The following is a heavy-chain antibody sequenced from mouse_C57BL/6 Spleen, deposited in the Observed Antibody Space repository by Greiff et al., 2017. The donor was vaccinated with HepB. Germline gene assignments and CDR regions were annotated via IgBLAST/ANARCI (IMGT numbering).Heavy chain of an antibody. CDR2: IDPSDSET. Sequence: VQLQQPGAELVRPGSSVKLSCKASGYTFTSYWMHWVKQRPIQGLEWIGNIDPSDSETHYNQKFKDKATLTVDKSSSTAYMQLSSLTSEDSAVYYGARHYGSRYFDYWGQGTTLTVSS. V-gene: IGHV1-52*01. J-gene: IGHJ2*01. CDR3: ARHYGSRYFDY. CDR1: GYTFTSYW. D-gene: IGHD1-1*01.